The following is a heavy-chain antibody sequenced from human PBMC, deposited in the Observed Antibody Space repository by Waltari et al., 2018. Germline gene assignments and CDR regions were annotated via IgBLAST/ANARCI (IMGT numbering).Heavy chain of an antibody. V-gene: IGHV3-7*01. D-gene: IGHD4-4*01. Sequence: QLVESGGDSVQPGGSLRLSCVTSGFTFSNFYMRWVRQAPGKGLEWVASIKQDGSEEYYVDSVKGRFTVSRDNAKNSLYLQMNNLRADDTAVYYCTTLSVTKTSDYWGQGTLVTVSS. CDR2: IKQDGSEE. CDR1: GFTFSNFY. CDR3: TTLSVTKTSDY. J-gene: IGHJ4*02.